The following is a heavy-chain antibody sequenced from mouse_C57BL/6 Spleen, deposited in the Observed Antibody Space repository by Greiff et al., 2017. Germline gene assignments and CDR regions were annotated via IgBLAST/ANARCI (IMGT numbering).Heavy chain of an antibody. V-gene: IGHV1-52*01. J-gene: IGHJ2*01. D-gene: IGHD1-1*01. CDR3: ARRGIYYPYYFDY. CDR1: GYTFTSYW. CDR2: IDPSDSET. Sequence: VQLQQSGAELVRPGSSVKLSCKASGYTFTSYWMHWVKQRPIQGLEWIGNIDPSDSETHYNQKFKDKATLTVDKSCSTAYMQLSSLNSEDSAVYYCARRGIYYPYYFDYWGQGTTLTVSS.